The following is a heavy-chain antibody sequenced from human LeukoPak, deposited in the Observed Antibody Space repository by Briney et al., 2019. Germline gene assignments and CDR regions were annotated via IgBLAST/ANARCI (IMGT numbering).Heavy chain of an antibody. CDR2: IYSGGST. J-gene: IGHJ4*02. CDR1: GFTVSSNY. V-gene: IGHV3-53*01. CDR3: ARDRWASGYYDY. D-gene: IGHD3-22*01. Sequence: GGSLRLSCAASGFTVSSNYMSWVRQAPGKGLEWVSVIYSGGSTYYADSVKGRSTISRDNSKNTLYLQMNSLRAEDTAVYYCARDRWASGYYDYWGQGTLVTVSS.